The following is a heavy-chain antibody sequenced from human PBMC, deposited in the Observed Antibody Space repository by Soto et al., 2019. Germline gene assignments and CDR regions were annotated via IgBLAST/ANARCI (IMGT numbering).Heavy chain of an antibody. J-gene: IGHJ6*03. Sequence: SETLSLTCTVSGGPITNYYWSWIRQPPGKGLQWIGYIYYTGNTNYNPSLKSRVTISVDTSKNQFSLRLSSVTAADTAVYYCARERYILSYYYYMDVWGEGTTVTVSS. D-gene: IGHD1-20*01. CDR1: GGPITNYY. CDR2: IYYTGNT. CDR3: ARERYILSYYYYMDV. V-gene: IGHV4-59*01.